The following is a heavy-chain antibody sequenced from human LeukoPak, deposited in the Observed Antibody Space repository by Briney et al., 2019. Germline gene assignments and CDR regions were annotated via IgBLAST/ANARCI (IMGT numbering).Heavy chain of an antibody. CDR3: ARQDGRALYYFDY. D-gene: IGHD5-24*01. Sequence: GESLKISCKGSGYSFTYYWIAWVRQMPGKGLEWMGIIYPADSDTRYSPSFQGQVTISAEKSTSTAYLQWSSLKASDTAMYYCARQDGRALYYFDYWGQGTLVTVSS. CDR2: IYPADSDT. J-gene: IGHJ4*02. CDR1: GYSFTYYW. V-gene: IGHV5-51*01.